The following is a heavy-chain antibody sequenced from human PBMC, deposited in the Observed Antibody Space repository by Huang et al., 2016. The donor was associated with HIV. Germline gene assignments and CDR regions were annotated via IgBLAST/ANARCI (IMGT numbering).Heavy chain of an antibody. J-gene: IGHJ3*02. D-gene: IGHD3-22*01. V-gene: IGHV1-69*01. Sequence: QVQLVQSGAEVKKSGSSVTVSCKVSGGTFSSFGITWVRQAPGQGLEWMGGIIPILGTVAYEQKFKGRVTITADEVTSTAHMELSRLRSGDTAVYYCAREFEYSSSDYAFDIWGQGTMITVSS. CDR2: IIPILGTV. CDR1: GGTFSSFG. CDR3: AREFEYSSSDYAFDI.